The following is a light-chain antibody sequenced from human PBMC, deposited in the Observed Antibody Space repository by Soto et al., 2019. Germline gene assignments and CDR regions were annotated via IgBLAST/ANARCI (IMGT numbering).Light chain of an antibody. V-gene: IGKV3-20*01. J-gene: IGKJ1*01. Sequence: ELVLTQSPGTLSLSPGERATLSCRASQSVSSTYLAWYQQKPGQAPRLLIYGASSRATGIPDRFSGSGSGTDFTLTISRLEPEDFAVYYCQQYGSSAWTFGQGNKVDIK. CDR1: QSVSSTY. CDR2: GAS. CDR3: QQYGSSAWT.